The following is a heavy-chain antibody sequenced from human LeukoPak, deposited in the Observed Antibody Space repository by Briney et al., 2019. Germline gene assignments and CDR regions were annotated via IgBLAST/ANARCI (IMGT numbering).Heavy chain of an antibody. CDR1: GFTFSSYG. CDR3: ARGVLRGDAFDI. D-gene: IGHD3-10*01. CDR2: IYYSGST. Sequence: GSLRLSCAASGFTFSSYGMSWVRQAPGKGLEWIGSIYYSGSTYYNPSLKSRVTISVDTSKNQFSLKLSSVTAADTAVYYCARGVLRGDAFDIWGQGTMVTVSS. V-gene: IGHV4-39*07. J-gene: IGHJ3*02.